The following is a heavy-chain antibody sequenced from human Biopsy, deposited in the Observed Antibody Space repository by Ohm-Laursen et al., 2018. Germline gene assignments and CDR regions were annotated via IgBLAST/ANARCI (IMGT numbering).Heavy chain of an antibody. CDR3: TRDVKRYCSGSSCYTGYFGMDV. CDR2: VYYSGTT. J-gene: IGHJ6*02. CDR1: GGSISSYY. Sequence: GTLSLTCTVSGGSISSYYWSWIRQPPGKGLEWIGNVYYSGTTNYNPSLKSRVTVSIDTSKNQFSLKLTSVTAADTAVYFCTRDVKRYCSGSSCYTGYFGMDVWGQGTRVTVSS. V-gene: IGHV4-59*01. D-gene: IGHD2-2*01.